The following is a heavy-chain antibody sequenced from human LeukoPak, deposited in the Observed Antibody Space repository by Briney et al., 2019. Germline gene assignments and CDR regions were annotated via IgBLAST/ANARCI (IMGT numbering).Heavy chain of an antibody. J-gene: IGHJ4*02. CDR1: GGSISSYY. CDR3: ASTLVRGVIAPFDY. CDR2: IYYSGST. Sequence: PSETLSLTCTVSGGSISSYYWSWIRQPPGKGLEWIGYIYYSGSTNYNPSLKSRVTISVDTSKNQFSLKLSSVTAADTAVYYCASTLVRGVIAPFDYWGQGTLVIVSS. V-gene: IGHV4-59*12. D-gene: IGHD3-10*01.